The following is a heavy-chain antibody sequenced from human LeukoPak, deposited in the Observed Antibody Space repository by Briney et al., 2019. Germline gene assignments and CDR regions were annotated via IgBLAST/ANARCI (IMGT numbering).Heavy chain of an antibody. D-gene: IGHD6-13*01. CDR1: GGSISTSNYY. CDR3: ARDREYSSSWYANYYYYYMDV. Sequence: PSETLSLTCTVSGGSISTSNYYWGWVRQPPGKGLEWIGNIFYSGSTYYSPSLKSRVTISLDTSRNQFSLKLNSVTAADTAVYYCARDREYSSSWYANYYYYYMDVWGKGTTVTVSS. V-gene: IGHV4-39*07. CDR2: IFYSGST. J-gene: IGHJ6*03.